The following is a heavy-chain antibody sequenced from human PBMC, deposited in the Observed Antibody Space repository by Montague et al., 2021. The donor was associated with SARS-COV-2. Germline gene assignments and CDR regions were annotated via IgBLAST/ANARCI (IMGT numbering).Heavy chain of an antibody. CDR2: INHSGST. Sequence: SVTLSLTCAVYGGSFSGYYWSWIRQPPGKGLEWIGEINHSGSTNYNPSLKSRVTISVDTSKNQFSLKLSSVTAADTAVYYCARGSRQWLVRPPHYYYFDYWGQGTLVTVSS. CDR3: ARGSRQWLVRPPHYYYFDY. CDR1: GGSFSGYY. J-gene: IGHJ4*02. D-gene: IGHD6-19*01. V-gene: IGHV4-34*01.